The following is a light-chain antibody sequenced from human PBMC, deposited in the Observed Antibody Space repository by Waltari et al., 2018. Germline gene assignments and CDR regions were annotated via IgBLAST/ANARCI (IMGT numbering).Light chain of an antibody. CDR2: EDT. V-gene: IGLV2-23*01. CDR1: SSDVGNYIL. J-gene: IGLJ3*02. CDR3: SSYAGSSTLV. Sequence: QSALTQPASVSASPGQSMTISCTGTSSDVGNYILVSWYQQHPGKAPKLVVYEDTKRPSGVSTRFSGSKSGNTASLTISGLQAEDEADYFCSSYAGSSTLVFGGGTKLTVL.